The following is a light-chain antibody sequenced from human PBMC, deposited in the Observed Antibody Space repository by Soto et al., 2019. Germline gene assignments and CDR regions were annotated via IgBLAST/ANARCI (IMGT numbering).Light chain of an antibody. J-gene: IGKJ4*01. CDR2: GAF. CDR3: QQTHSTPQT. Sequence: DIQMTQSRSSLYASVGDRVTITWRVSQSISIYLHWYQQKPVKAPKLLIFGAFSLQSGVPARFSGSGSGAGFTLTISSLQPEDFASCYCQQTHSTPQTFGGGTKVDIK. CDR1: QSISIY. V-gene: IGKV1-39*01.